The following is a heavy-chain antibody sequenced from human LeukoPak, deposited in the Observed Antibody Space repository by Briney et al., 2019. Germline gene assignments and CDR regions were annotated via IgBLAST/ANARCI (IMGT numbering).Heavy chain of an antibody. Sequence: SETLSLTCTVSGASVSSDGYYWSWIRQHPGTGLEWIGYIYYSGSTYYNPSLKSRVTISVDTSKNQFSLKLSSVTAADTAVYYCAREGYYDSSGYSDYWGQGTLVTVSS. V-gene: IGHV4-31*03. CDR1: GASVSSDGYY. CDR3: AREGYYDSSGYSDY. D-gene: IGHD3-22*01. CDR2: IYYSGST. J-gene: IGHJ4*02.